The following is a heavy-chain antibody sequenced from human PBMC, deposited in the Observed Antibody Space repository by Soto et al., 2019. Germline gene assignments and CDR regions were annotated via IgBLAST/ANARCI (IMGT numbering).Heavy chain of an antibody. D-gene: IGHD1-26*01. CDR1: GFTFGDYA. CDR3: KGIVGATTLSLLDY. J-gene: IGHJ4*02. Sequence: PGGSLRLSCTASGFTFGDYAMSWVRQAPGKGLEWVGFIRSKAYGGTTEYAASVKGRFTISRDDSKSIAYLQMNSLKTEDTAVYYCKGIVGATTLSLLDYWGQGTLVTVSS. V-gene: IGHV3-49*04. CDR2: IRSKAYGGTT.